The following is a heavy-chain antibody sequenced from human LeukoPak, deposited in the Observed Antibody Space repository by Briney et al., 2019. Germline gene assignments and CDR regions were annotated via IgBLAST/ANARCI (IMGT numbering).Heavy chain of an antibody. D-gene: IGHD1-26*01. J-gene: IGHJ4*02. Sequence: GGSLRLSCSASGFTFSRFDMHWVRQAPGKGLDCVSSISNNGESTYYADSVKGRFTISRDNSKNTLYLQVSSLRAEDTAVYYCVKGFGSGSYSDWGQGTLVTVSS. V-gene: IGHV3-64D*06. CDR1: GFTFSRFD. CDR2: ISNNGEST. CDR3: VKGFGSGSYSD.